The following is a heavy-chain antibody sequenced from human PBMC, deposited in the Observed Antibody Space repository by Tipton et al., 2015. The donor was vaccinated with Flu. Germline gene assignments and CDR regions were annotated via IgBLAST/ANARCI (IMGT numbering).Heavy chain of an antibody. D-gene: IGHD4-23*01. V-gene: IGHV3-7*01. CDR2: MKEDGSGK. CDR3: ARDNGGLDY. J-gene: IGHJ4*02. Sequence: AVSGLTFDPFWMTWVRQAPGKGLEWVATMKEDGSGKYYVDSVKGRFTISRDNAKNSLFLQMNSLRAEDTAVYYCARDNGGLDYWGQGTLVTVSS. CDR1: GLTFDPFW.